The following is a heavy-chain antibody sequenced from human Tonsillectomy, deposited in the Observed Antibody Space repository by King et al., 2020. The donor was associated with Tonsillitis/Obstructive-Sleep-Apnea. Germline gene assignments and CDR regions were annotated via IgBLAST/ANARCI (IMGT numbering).Heavy chain of an antibody. J-gene: IGHJ6*03. V-gene: IGHV4-39*01. CDR1: GGSISSSSFY. D-gene: IGHD2-2*01. CDR3: ATVPAADNYYYYYMDV. CDR2: IYYSGST. Sequence: QLQESGPGLVKPSETLSLTCTVSGGSISSSSFYWGWIRQPPGKGLEWIGTIYYSGSTYYNPSLKSRVTISVDTSKNQFSLKLSSVTAADTAVYYFATVPAADNYYYYYMDVWGKGTTVTVSS.